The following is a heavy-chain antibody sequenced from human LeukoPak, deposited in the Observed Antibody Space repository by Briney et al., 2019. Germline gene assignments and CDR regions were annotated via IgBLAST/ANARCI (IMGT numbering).Heavy chain of an antibody. Sequence: SVKVSCKASGGTFSSYAISWVRQAPGQGLEWMGGIIPIFGTANYAQKFQGRVTITADESTSTAYMELSSLRSEDTAVYYCASPGTGEIAAAEAFDIWGQGTMVTVSS. J-gene: IGHJ3*02. CDR2: IIPIFGTA. V-gene: IGHV1-69*13. D-gene: IGHD6-13*01. CDR1: GGTFSSYA. CDR3: ASPGTGEIAAAEAFDI.